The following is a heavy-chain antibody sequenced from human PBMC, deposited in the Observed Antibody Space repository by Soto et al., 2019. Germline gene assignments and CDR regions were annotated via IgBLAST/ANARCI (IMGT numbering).Heavy chain of an antibody. D-gene: IGHD4-17*01. CDR3: AKAPPTVVNPGDAFDI. V-gene: IGHV1-69*13. CDR1: GGTFGSNA. CDR2: IIPIFGTT. Sequence: SVKVACKASGGTFGSNAISWVRQDPGQGLEWMGNIIPIFGTTKNAQNFQGRVTITADESTNTAYMELSSLRSEDTAIYYCAKAPPTVVNPGDAFDIWGQGTMVTVSS. J-gene: IGHJ3*02.